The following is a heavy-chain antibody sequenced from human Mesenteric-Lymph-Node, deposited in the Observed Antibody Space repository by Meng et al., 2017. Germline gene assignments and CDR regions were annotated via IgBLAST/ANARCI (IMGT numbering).Heavy chain of an antibody. Sequence: GESLKISCAASGFTFTNHWMSWVRQAPGKGLEWVANIKGDGSQKNYVDSVKGRFTISRDNSKNTLYLQMNSLRAEDTAVYYCASKTPPSSSWYFDLWGRGTLVTVSS. CDR3: ASKTPPSSSWYFDL. CDR2: IKGDGSQK. CDR1: GFTFTNHW. D-gene: IGHD6-13*01. V-gene: IGHV3-7*01. J-gene: IGHJ2*01.